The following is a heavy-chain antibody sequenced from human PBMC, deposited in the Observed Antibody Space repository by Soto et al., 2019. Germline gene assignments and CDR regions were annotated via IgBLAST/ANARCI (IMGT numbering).Heavy chain of an antibody. V-gene: IGHV1-18*01. CDR2: ISAYNGNT. Sequence: ASVQVSFKASCDTFAIFGFICVRQSPGQGLEWLGWISAYNGNTHYAQKVRDRVTLTTDTSTNTAYMELRSLTSDDTAVYYCARDQESITDRILQYWGQGTRVTVSS. CDR3: ARDQESITDRILQY. D-gene: IGHD3-10*01. CDR1: CDTFAIFG. J-gene: IGHJ4*02.